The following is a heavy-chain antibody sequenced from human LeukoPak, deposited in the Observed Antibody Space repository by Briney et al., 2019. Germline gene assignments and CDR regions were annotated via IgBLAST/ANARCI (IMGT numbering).Heavy chain of an antibody. CDR2: IIPIFGTA. J-gene: IGHJ4*02. Sequence: SVKVSCKASGYTFTSYGISWVRQAPGQGLEWMGGIIPIFGTANYAQKFQGRVTITADKSTSTAYMELSSLRSEDTAVYYCARGHSSGWYVGYWGQGTLVTVSS. CDR3: ARGHSSGWYVGY. CDR1: GYTFTSYG. V-gene: IGHV1-69*06. D-gene: IGHD6-19*01.